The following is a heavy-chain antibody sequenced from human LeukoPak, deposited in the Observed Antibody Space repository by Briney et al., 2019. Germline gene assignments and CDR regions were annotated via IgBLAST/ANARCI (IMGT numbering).Heavy chain of an antibody. CDR3: ARAPADCGGDCYSLFDY. Sequence: ASVKVSCKASGYTFTGYYIHWVRQAPGQGLEWMGWINPNSGGTNYAQKFQGWVTMTRDTSISTAYMELSRLRSDDTAVYYCARAPADCGGDCYSLFDYWGQGTLVTVSS. CDR1: GYTFTGYY. V-gene: IGHV1-2*04. J-gene: IGHJ4*02. CDR2: INPNSGGT. D-gene: IGHD2-21*02.